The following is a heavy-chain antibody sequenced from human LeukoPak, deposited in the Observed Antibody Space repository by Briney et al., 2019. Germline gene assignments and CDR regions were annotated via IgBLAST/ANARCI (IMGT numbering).Heavy chain of an antibody. J-gene: IGHJ4*02. V-gene: IGHV3-48*01. CDR1: GFTFSDYS. CDR3: AREGADVLLWFGELLPLDY. Sequence: PGGSLRLSCAASGFTFSDYSMNWVRQAPGKGLEWVSYISSSSKTVYYADSVKGRFTISRDNARNSLYLQMNNLRAEDTAVYYCAREGADVLLWFGELLPLDYWGQGTLVTVSS. CDR2: ISSSSKTV. D-gene: IGHD3-10*01.